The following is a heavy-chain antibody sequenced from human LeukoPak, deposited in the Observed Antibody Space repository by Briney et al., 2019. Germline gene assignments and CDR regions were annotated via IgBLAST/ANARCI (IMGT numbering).Heavy chain of an antibody. V-gene: IGHV1-18*01. CDR2: ISAYNGNT. CDR3: ARGVKRARATSYYLDY. Sequence: ASVKVSCKASGYTFTSYGISWVRQAPGQGLEWMGWISAYNGNTNYAQKLQGRVTMTTDTSTSTAYMELRSLRSDDTAVYYCARGVKRARATSYYLDYWGQGTLVTVSS. CDR1: GYTFTSYG. J-gene: IGHJ4*02.